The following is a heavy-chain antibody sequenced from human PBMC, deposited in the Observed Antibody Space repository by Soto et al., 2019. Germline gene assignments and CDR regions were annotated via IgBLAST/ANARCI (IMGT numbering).Heavy chain of an antibody. CDR1: GFTVSSYG. D-gene: IGHD2-21*02. V-gene: IGHV3-23*01. CDR3: AKGGAYCYGDCKRAQ. CDR2: ISGSGVDT. J-gene: IGHJ4*02. Sequence: EVQLLQSGGGSVQPGGSLRLSCEASGFTVSSYGMTWVRQAPGKGLEWVAGISGSGVDTKYADSVKGRFIIPRDNYKNRMYLQMNNSRVDDMDVYFCAKGGAYCYGDCKRAQWGQGTLVTVSS.